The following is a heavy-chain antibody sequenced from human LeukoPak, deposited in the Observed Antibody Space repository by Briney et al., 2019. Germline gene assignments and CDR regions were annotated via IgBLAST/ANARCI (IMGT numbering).Heavy chain of an antibody. D-gene: IGHD3-22*01. V-gene: IGHV1-24*01. CDR1: GYTLTELS. Sequence: ASVKVSCKVSGYTLTELSMHWVRQAPGKGLEWMGGFDPEDGETIYAQKFQGRVTMTEDTSTDTAYMELSSLRSEDTAVYYCATEADSSGSISYYFDYWGQGTLVTVSS. CDR2: FDPEDGET. CDR3: ATEADSSGSISYYFDY. J-gene: IGHJ4*02.